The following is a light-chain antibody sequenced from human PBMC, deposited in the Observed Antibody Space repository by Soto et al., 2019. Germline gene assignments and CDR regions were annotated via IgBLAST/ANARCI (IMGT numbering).Light chain of an antibody. J-gene: IGKJ4*01. CDR1: ESVVHTFNNKNY. V-gene: IGKV4-1*01. Sequence: DIVMTQSPDSLAVSLGERATINCKSSESVVHTFNNKNYLVWFQQKPGQPPNLLIYWASTRESGAPDRFSGSGSGTDFTLTISGLKAEDVAVYYCQQSYSSPLTFGGGTKVDIK. CDR2: WAS. CDR3: QQSYSSPLT.